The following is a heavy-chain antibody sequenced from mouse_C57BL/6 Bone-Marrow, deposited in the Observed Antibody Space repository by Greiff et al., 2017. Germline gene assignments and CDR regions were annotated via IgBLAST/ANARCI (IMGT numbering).Heavy chain of an antibody. Sequence: VQLQQSGPGLVQPSQSLSITCTVSGFSLTSYGVHRVRQSPGKGLEWLGVIWRGGSTDYNAAFMSRLSITKDNSKRQVFFKMNSLQADDTAIYYCATSYYGSRDYAMDYWCQGTSVTVSS. V-gene: IGHV2-5*01. CDR3: ATSYYGSRDYAMDY. D-gene: IGHD1-1*01. CDR1: GFSLTSYG. J-gene: IGHJ4*01. CDR2: IWRGGST.